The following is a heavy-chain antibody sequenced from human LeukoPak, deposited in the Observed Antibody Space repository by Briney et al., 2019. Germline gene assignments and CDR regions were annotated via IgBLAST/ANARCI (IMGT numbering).Heavy chain of an antibody. D-gene: IGHD1-1*01. CDR3: AGTQLEVDYFYYYMDV. V-gene: IGHV3-48*01. CDR1: GLTFSSYS. J-gene: IGHJ6*03. Sequence: PGGSLRLSCAASGLTFSSYSMNWVRQAPGKGLEWVSYISSSGNTKYYADSVKGRFTISRDNAQNSLYLQLNSLRVEDTAVYFCAGTQLEVDYFYYYMDVWGKGTTVTVSS. CDR2: ISSSGNTK.